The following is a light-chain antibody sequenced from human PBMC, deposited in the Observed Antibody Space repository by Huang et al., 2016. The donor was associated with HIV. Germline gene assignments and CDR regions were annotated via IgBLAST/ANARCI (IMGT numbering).Light chain of an antibody. CDR1: HSVSSN. CDR3: QQYNNWPPLT. V-gene: IGKV3-15*01. J-gene: IGKJ4*01. CDR2: GAS. Sequence: EIMMTQSPTTLSVSPGDRVTLSCRASHSVSSNLAWYQHKPGRAPRRLIYGASARATGIPSRFSGSGSGTEFTLTISSLQSEDFALYYCQQYNNWPPLTFGGGTKVEIK.